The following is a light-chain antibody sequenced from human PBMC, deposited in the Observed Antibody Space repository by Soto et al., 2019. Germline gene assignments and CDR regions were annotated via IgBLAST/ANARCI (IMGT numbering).Light chain of an antibody. CDR2: AAS. CDR1: QSINTY. Sequence: DIQMTQSPSSLSASVGDRVTITCRASQSINTYLNWYQQKPGKAPNLLIFAASTLQRGVPSRFSGSGSGTDFTLSISSLQPEDFATYYCQQSHSTPLTFGGGTKVESK. CDR3: QQSHSTPLT. J-gene: IGKJ4*01. V-gene: IGKV1-39*01.